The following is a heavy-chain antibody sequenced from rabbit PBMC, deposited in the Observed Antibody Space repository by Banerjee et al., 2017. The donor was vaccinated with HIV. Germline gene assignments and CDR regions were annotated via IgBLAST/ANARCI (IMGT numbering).Heavy chain of an antibody. CDR3: ARGGSDYTSYYFNL. D-gene: IGHD8-1*01. CDR1: GFSFSSSYY. J-gene: IGHJ4*01. CDR2: ISVGGSA. Sequence: QSLEESGGGLVQPEGSLTLTCTASGFSFSSSYYMCWVRQAPGKGLEWIACISVGGSAYYASWAKGRFTISKTSSTTVTLQMTSLTAADTATYFCARGGSDYTSYYFNLWGQGTLVTVS. V-gene: IGHV1S40*01.